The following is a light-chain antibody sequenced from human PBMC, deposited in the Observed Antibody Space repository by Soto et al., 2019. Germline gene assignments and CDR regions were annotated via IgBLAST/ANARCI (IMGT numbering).Light chain of an antibody. Sequence: EIVMTQSSATLSVSPGERATLSCRASQSVGSDLAGFQQKPGQAPRLLIYGSSTRATGIPARFSGSGSGTEFTLTISSLQSEDSAVYYCQQYNNWPPWTFGPGTKVEIK. CDR3: QQYNNWPPWT. V-gene: IGKV3-15*01. CDR2: GSS. CDR1: QSVGSD. J-gene: IGKJ1*01.